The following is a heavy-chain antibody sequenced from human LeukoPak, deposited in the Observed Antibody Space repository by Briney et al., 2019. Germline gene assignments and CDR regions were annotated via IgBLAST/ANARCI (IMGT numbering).Heavy chain of an antibody. Sequence: PSETLSLTCTVSGGSISSYYWSWIRQPPGKGLEWIGYIYYSGSTNYNPSLKSRVTISVDTSKNQFSLKLSSVTAADTAVYYCARQGDGYNFYYFDYWGQGTLVTVSS. CDR3: ARQGDGYNFYYFDY. D-gene: IGHD5-24*01. CDR1: GGSISSYY. CDR2: IYYSGST. J-gene: IGHJ4*02. V-gene: IGHV4-59*08.